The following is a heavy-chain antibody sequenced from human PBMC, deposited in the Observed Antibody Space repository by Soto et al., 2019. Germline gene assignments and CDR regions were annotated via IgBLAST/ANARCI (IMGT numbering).Heavy chain of an antibody. J-gene: IGHJ3*02. Sequence: EVQLLESGGDLVQPGGSLRLSCAPSGFTFNDYALTWVRQVPGKGLEWVSSLSSRGFSTHYAESVKGRFTISRDTIANRVYLQMISPRAADPAVYSCARDRAVYCRIGIRLDAFDIWGPATLVTVSS. CDR2: LSSRGFST. CDR1: GFTFNDYA. V-gene: IGHV3-23*01. D-gene: IGHD2-15*01. CDR3: ARDRAVYCRIGIRLDAFDI.